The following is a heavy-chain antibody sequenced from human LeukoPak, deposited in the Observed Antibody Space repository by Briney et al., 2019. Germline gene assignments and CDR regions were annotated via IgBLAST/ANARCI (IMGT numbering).Heavy chain of an antibody. J-gene: IGHJ4*02. Sequence: EGSPRLSCAASRFTSSNAWMSWVRQAPGKGLEWVSLIGGRDDRTYYADSVEGPFTISRDNSKNILYLQMSSQRAEDTAVYYWTKDPNTFYDVWSGYKWGQGTLVTVSS. CDR3: TKDPNTFYDVWSGYK. CDR1: RFTSSNAW. V-gene: IGHV3-23*01. CDR2: IGGRDDRT. D-gene: IGHD3-3*01.